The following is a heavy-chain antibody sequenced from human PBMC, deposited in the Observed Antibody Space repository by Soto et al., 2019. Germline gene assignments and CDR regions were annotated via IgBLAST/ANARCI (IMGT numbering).Heavy chain of an antibody. CDR2: IWYDGSNK. CDR1: GFTFSSYG. J-gene: IGHJ6*02. Sequence: GGSLRLSCAASGFTFSSYGMHWVRQAPGKGLEWVAVIWYDGSNKYYADSVKGRFTISRDNSKNTLYLQMNSLRAEDTAVYYCARDYYYDSSAPGGMDVWGQGTKVTVSS. D-gene: IGHD3-22*01. V-gene: IGHV3-33*01. CDR3: ARDYYYDSSAPGGMDV.